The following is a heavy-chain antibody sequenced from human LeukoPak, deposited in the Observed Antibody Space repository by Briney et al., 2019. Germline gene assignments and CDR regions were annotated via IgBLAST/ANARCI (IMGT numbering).Heavy chain of an antibody. V-gene: IGHV1-24*01. CDR1: GYTFTGYY. Sequence: ASVKVSCKASGYTFTGYYMHWVRQAPGQGLEWMGGFDPEDGETIYAQKFQGRVTMTEDTSTDTAYMELSSLRSEDTAVYYCATRKSYADAFDIWGQGTMVTVSS. J-gene: IGHJ3*02. D-gene: IGHD4-17*01. CDR2: FDPEDGET. CDR3: ATRKSYADAFDI.